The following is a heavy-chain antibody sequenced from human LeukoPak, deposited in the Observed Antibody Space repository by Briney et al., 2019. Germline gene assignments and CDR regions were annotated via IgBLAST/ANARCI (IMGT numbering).Heavy chain of an antibody. J-gene: IGHJ6*02. V-gene: IGHV3-23*01. CDR1: GFTFSSYA. CDR3: AKGPHGDYGMDV. CDR2: ISGSGGST. Sequence: GGSLRLSCAASGFTFSSYAMSWVRQAPGKGLEWVSAISGSGGSTYYADSVKGRFTISRDNSKDTLYLQMNSLRAEDTAVYYCAKGPHGDYGMDVWGQGTTVTVSS. D-gene: IGHD4-17*01.